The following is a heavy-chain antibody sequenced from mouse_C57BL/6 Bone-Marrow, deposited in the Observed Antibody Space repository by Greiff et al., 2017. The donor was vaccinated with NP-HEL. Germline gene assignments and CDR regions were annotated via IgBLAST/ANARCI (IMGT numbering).Heavy chain of an antibody. D-gene: IGHD1-1*01. CDR3: TTPITTGRYYYFDY. Sequence: VQLKQSGAELVRPGASVKLSCTASGFTIKDDYMHWVKQRPEQGLEWIGWIDPENGDTEYASKFQGKATITADTSSNTAYLQLSSLTSEDTAVYYCTTPITTGRYYYFDYWGQGTTLTVSS. J-gene: IGHJ2*01. V-gene: IGHV14-4*01. CDR2: IDPENGDT. CDR1: GFTIKDDY.